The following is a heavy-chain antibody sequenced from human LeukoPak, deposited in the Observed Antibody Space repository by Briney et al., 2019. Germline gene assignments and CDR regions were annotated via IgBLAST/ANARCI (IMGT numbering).Heavy chain of an antibody. V-gene: IGHV3-30*03. J-gene: IGHJ4*02. D-gene: IGHD5-12*01. Sequence: GGALRVSRVASRLTFISYVMYWVGQAPGRGVEGVAVISYDGGNKYYANSVKGRVTLSRDNSKNTLYLQMNSLRAEDTAVYYCAVRETIVGTMGTPCYWGQGTLVTVSS. CDR3: AVRETIVGTMGTPCY. CDR1: RLTFISYV. CDR2: ISYDGGNK.